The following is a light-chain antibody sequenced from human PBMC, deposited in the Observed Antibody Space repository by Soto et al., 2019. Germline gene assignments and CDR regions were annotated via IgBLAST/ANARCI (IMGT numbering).Light chain of an antibody. Sequence: QSVLTQPPSASGTPGQRVTISCSGSSSNIGSNYVYWYQQLPGTAPKLLIYRNNQRPSGVPDRFSGSKSGTSASLAISGLRSEDEADYYCAAWDDSLSVHVVFGGGTKLTV. CDR2: RNN. J-gene: IGLJ2*01. V-gene: IGLV1-47*01. CDR3: AAWDDSLSVHVV. CDR1: SSNIGSNY.